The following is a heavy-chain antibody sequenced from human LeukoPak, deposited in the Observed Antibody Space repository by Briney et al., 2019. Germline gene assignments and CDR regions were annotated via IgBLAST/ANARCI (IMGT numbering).Heavy chain of an antibody. CDR3: ATEGYYYGMDV. J-gene: IGHJ6*02. Sequence: SETLSLTCAVYGGSFSGYYWSWIRQPAGKGLEWIGRIYTSGSTSYNPSLKSRVTMSVDTSKNQFSLKLSSVTAADTAVYYCATEGYYYGMDVWGQGTTVTVSS. CDR2: IYTSGST. V-gene: IGHV4-4*07. CDR1: GGSFSGYY.